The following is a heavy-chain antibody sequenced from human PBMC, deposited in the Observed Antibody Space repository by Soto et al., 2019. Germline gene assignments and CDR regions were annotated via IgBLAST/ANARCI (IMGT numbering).Heavy chain of an antibody. J-gene: IGHJ6*02. Sequence: QVQLVESGGGVVQPGRSLRLSCAASGFTFSSYGMHWVRQAPGKGLEWVAVIWYDGSNKYYADSVKGRFTISRDNSKNPLYLQMNSLRAEDTAVYYCARDEYSYGSYGMDVWGQGTTVTVSS. D-gene: IGHD5-18*01. CDR1: GFTFSSYG. V-gene: IGHV3-33*01. CDR2: IWYDGSNK. CDR3: ARDEYSYGSYGMDV.